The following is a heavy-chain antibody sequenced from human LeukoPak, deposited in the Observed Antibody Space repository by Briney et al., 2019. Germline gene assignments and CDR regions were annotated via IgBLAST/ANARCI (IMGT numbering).Heavy chain of an antibody. J-gene: IGHJ4*02. CDR3: VRGDDIGNHPTRAYYFDI. CDR2: TCLESVHT. CDR1: RFTFTRHA. V-gene: IGHV3-23*01. D-gene: IGHD3-10*01. Sequence: GGSLTLSCPASRFTFTRHAMSWVRQAPGKGLDWVSPTCLESVHTLFADSVQGRFTVSRDNSRNTLALQMDNLTVDDTAIYYCVRGDDIGNHPTRAYYFDIWGQGTLVSVSS.